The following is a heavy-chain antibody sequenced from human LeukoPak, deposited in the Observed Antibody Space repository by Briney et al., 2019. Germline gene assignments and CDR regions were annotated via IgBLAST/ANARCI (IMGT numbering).Heavy chain of an antibody. D-gene: IGHD2-21*02. Sequence: GGSLRLSCAASGFTFSNDVMAWVRQAPGKGLEWVSGISGSGFTTYYADSVKGRFTTSRDNAKNTLYLQMNTLRAEDTAVYYWAKCDTNGAHFDYWGQGTLVTVSS. CDR3: AKCDTNGAHFDY. CDR1: GFTFSNDV. CDR2: ISGSGFTT. V-gene: IGHV3-23*01. J-gene: IGHJ4*02.